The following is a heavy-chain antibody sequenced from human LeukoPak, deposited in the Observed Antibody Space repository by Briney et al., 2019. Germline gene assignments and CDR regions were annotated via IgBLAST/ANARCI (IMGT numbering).Heavy chain of an antibody. J-gene: IGHJ4*02. D-gene: IGHD3-10*01. CDR2: ISSSSYI. Sequence: GGSLRLSCAASGFTVSSNYMSWVRQAPGKGLEWVSSISSSSYIYYADSVKGRFTISRDNAKNSLYLQMNSLRAEDTAVYYCARVRADYGSGSSFDYWGQGTLVTVSS. V-gene: IGHV3-69-1*01. CDR3: ARVRADYGSGSSFDY. CDR1: GFTVSSNY.